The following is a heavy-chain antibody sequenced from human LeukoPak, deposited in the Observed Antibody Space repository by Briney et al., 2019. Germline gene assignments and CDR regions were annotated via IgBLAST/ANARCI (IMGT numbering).Heavy chain of an antibody. CDR1: GYTFTSYG. D-gene: IGHD4-23*01. V-gene: IGHV1-18*01. J-gene: IGHJ4*02. CDR3: AREDGGNSIEPPLDY. Sequence: ASVKVSCKASGYTFTSYGISWVRQAPGQGLEWMGIINPSGGSTSYAQKFQGRVTMTTDTSTSTAYMELRSLRSDDTAVYYCAREDGGNSIEPPLDYWGQGTLVTVSS. CDR2: INPSGGST.